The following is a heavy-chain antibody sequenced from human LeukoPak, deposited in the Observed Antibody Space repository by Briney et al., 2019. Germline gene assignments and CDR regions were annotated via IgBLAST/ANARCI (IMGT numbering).Heavy chain of an antibody. CDR3: ARHEWIQLWKYYFDY. CDR1: GGSISSSSYY. J-gene: IGHJ4*02. Sequence: PSETLSLTCTVSGGSISSSSYYWGWIRQPPGKGLEWIGSIYYSGSTYYNPSLKSRVTISVDTSKNQFSLKLSSVTAADTAVYYCARHEWIQLWKYYFDYWGQGTLVTVSS. D-gene: IGHD5-18*01. V-gene: IGHV4-39*01. CDR2: IYYSGST.